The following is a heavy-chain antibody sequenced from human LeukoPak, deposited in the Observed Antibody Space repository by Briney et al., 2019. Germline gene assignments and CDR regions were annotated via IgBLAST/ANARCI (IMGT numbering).Heavy chain of an antibody. D-gene: IGHD2-15*01. CDR1: GFTFSSYG. CDR2: IRYDGSNK. V-gene: IGHV3-30*02. CDR3: AKEYFSGGSCLTY. J-gene: IGHJ4*02. Sequence: QPGGSLRLSCAASGFTFSSYGMHWVRQAPGKGLEWVAFIRYDGSNKYYADSVKGRFTISRDNSRNTLYLQMNSQRAGDAAVYYCAKEYFSGGSCLTYWGQGTLVTVSS.